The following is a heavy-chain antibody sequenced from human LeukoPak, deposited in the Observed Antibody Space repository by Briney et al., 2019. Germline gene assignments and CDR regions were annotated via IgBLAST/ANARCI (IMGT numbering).Heavy chain of an antibody. D-gene: IGHD7-27*01. CDR2: IYSGGNT. J-gene: IGHJ1*01. CDR3: ARDLPRGNWEY. CDR1: GFNARRNY. V-gene: IGHV3-53*01. Sequence: GGSLRLSCAASGFNARRNYMRWVRQAPGKGLEWVSVIYSGGNTYYADSVKGRFIISRDNSKNTVYLQMNSLRDEDTATYYCARDLPRGNWEYWGQGTLVSVSA.